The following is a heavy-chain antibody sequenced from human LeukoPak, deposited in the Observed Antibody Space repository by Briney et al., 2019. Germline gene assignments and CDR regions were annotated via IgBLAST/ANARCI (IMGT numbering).Heavy chain of an antibody. CDR2: ISVYNGNP. Sequence: ASVKVSCKASGYTFPNYDINWVRQASGQGLEWMGWISVYNGNPEYAQKFQGRVIMTTDTFTSTAYMELRSLRSDDTAVYYCARDQYDSVWGSHRPYFDYWGQGTLVTVSS. CDR3: ARDQYDSVWGSHRPYFDY. J-gene: IGHJ4*02. V-gene: IGHV1-18*01. CDR1: GYTFPNYD. D-gene: IGHD3-16*02.